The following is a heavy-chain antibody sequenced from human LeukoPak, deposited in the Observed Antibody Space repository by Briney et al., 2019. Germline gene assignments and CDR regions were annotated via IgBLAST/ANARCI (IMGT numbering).Heavy chain of an antibody. CDR3: AKAIAARGKGYDAFDI. CDR2: ICGSGGST. Sequence: GGSLRLSCAASGFTFSSYAMSWVRQAPGKGLEWVAAICGSGGSTYYPDSVKGRFTISRDNSKKTMYLQMNSLRAEDTAVYYCAKAIAARGKGYDAFDIWGQGTMVTVSS. J-gene: IGHJ3*02. CDR1: GFTFSSYA. V-gene: IGHV3-23*01. D-gene: IGHD6-6*01.